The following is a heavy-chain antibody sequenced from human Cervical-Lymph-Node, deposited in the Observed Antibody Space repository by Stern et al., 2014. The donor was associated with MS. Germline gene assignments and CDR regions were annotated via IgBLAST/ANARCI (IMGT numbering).Heavy chain of an antibody. CDR2: INTGNGNR. Sequence: QVQLVQSGAEVKKPGASVKVSCKTAGYNFTDYGIIWVRQAPGQRLEWMGWINTGNGNRRYSQKIQGRVTITRDTSASTAYMELSSLRSEDTAVYYSARTGTVVTSGYYYGMDVWGQGTTVTVSS. D-gene: IGHD4-23*01. J-gene: IGHJ6*02. CDR1: GYNFTDYG. CDR3: ARTGTVVTSGYYYGMDV. V-gene: IGHV1-3*04.